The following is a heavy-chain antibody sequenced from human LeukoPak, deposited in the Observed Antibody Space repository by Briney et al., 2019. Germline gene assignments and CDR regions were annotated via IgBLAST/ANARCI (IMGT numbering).Heavy chain of an antibody. D-gene: IGHD2-2*01. V-gene: IGHV3-9*01. J-gene: IGHJ6*03. CDR3: ARDHPYCSSTSCPYYYYYMDV. CDR2: ISWNSGSM. Sequence: QPGGSLRLSCVVSGFTFDHYSIHWVRQTPGKGLEWVSGISWNSGSMGYADSVEGRFTISRDNAKNSLYLQMNSLRAEDTAVYYCARDHPYCSSTSCPYYYYYMDVWGKGTTVTVPS. CDR1: GFTFDHYS.